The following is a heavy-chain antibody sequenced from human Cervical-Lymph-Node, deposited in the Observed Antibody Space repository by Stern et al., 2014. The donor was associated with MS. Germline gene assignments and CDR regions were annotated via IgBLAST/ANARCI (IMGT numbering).Heavy chain of an antibody. CDR1: GYTVTNYD. CDR3: ARTTSSSRMGGFDY. CDR2: MNFRSRNT. V-gene: IGHV1-8*01. D-gene: IGHD6-13*01. J-gene: IGHJ4*02. Sequence: VQLVESGPEVMQPGASVQVSCKTSGYTVTNYDISWVRQAPGKGLERMGWMNFRSRNTGYAQKFQGRVIMTGDTSLSTAYMELTSLTSEDTAVYYCARTTSSSRMGGFDYWGQGTLVTVTS.